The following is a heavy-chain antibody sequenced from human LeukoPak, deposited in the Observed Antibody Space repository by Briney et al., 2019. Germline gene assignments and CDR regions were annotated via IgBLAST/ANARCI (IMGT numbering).Heavy chain of an antibody. V-gene: IGHV4-4*07. J-gene: IGHJ3*02. CDR2: IYTSGST. D-gene: IGHD1-26*01. Sequence: PSETLSLTCTVSGGSISSYYWSWIRQPAGKGLEWIGRIYTSGSTNYNPSLKSRVTMSVDTSKNQFSLKLSSVTAADTAVYYCARNHLSGSYFGYDAFDIWGQGTMVTVSS. CDR1: GGSISSYY. CDR3: ARNHLSGSYFGYDAFDI.